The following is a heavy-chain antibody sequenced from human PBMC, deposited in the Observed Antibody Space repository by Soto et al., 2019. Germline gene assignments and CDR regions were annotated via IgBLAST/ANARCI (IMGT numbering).Heavy chain of an antibody. V-gene: IGHV1-69*13. CDR1: GGTFSSYA. D-gene: IGHD2-15*01. CDR3: ARSKVVIPPRYYYYGMDV. J-gene: IGHJ6*02. Sequence: ASVKVSCTASGGTFSSYAISWVRQAPGQGLEWMGGIIPIFGTANYAQKFQGRVTITADESTSTAYMELSSLRSEDTAVYYCARSKVVIPPRYYYYGMDVWGQGTTVTVSS. CDR2: IIPIFGTA.